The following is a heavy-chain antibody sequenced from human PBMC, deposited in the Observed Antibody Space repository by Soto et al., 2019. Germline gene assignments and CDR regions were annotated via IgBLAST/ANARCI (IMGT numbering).Heavy chain of an antibody. CDR2: ISGSGGST. J-gene: IGHJ6*02. CDR3: AKGVNYYDSSGYYSYYYNGMDV. V-gene: IGHV3-23*01. Sequence: EVQLLESGGNLVQPGGSLRLSCAASGFGFNTYAMSWVRQAPGKGLEWVSAISGSGGSTYYGDSVKGRFTISRDNSESTLYLQMNSLKAEDTAVYYCAKGVNYYDSSGYYSYYYNGMDVWGQGTTLTVSS. CDR1: GFGFNTYA. D-gene: IGHD3-22*01.